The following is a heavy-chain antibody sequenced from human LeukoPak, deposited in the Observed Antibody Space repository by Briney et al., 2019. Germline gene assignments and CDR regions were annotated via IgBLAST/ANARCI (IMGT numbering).Heavy chain of an antibody. CDR3: ARELASAPNWELDY. J-gene: IGHJ4*02. D-gene: IGHD7-27*01. CDR2: INPNSGGP. Sequence: ASVKVSCKPSRYTFTDYFVHWVRQAPGQGLEWMGRINPNSGGPEYAQDFQGRVTMTRDTSISTADVELGSLTSDDAAVYYCARELASAPNWELDYWGQGTPVTVSS. CDR1: RYTFTDYF. V-gene: IGHV1-2*06.